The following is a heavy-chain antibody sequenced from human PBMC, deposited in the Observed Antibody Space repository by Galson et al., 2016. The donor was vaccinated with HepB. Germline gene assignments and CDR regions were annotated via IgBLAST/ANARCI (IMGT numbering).Heavy chain of an antibody. CDR1: GFTFSSYA. J-gene: IGHJ4*02. Sequence: SLRLSCAASGFTFSSYAMSWVRQAPGKGLEWVSAISGSGGSTYYTDSVRGRFTVSRDKSKNTLYPHMIGLRAEDTALYYCAKDRSVVVIPYFDSWGQGTLVSVSS. V-gene: IGHV3-23*01. CDR2: ISGSGGST. CDR3: AKDRSVVVIPYFDS. D-gene: IGHD2-21*01.